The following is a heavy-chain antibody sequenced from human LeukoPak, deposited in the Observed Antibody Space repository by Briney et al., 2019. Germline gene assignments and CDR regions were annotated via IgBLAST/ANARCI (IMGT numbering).Heavy chain of an antibody. CDR3: ARDDGRTAISP. Sequence: PSETLSLTCTVSGGSISSGDYYWSWIRQPPGKGLEWIGYIYYSGSTYYNPSLKSRVTLSLDMSNNQLSLTLNSVTAADTAVYYCARDDGRTAISPWGQGTLVTVAS. J-gene: IGHJ5*02. D-gene: IGHD2-21*02. V-gene: IGHV4-30-4*01. CDR1: GGSISSGDYY. CDR2: IYYSGST.